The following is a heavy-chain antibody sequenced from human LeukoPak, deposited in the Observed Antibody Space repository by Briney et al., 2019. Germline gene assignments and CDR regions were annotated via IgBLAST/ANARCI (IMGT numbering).Heavy chain of an antibody. CDR3: VRDGSTWANWFDP. Sequence: GGSLGLSCAASGFTFSNYWMHWVRQAPGKGLVWVSRINSDGSSTSYADSVKGRFTISRDNAKNTLYLQMNSLRDEDTAVYYCVRDGSTWANWFDPWGQGTLVTVSS. CDR1: GFTFSNYW. J-gene: IGHJ5*02. CDR2: INSDGSST. D-gene: IGHD6-13*01. V-gene: IGHV3-74*01.